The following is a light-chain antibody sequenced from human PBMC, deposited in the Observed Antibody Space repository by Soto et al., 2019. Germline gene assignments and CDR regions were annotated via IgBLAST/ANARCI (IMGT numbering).Light chain of an antibody. CDR3: QHNYNWSN. Sequence: EIVMTQSPATLSVSPGERATLSCRASQSIGDNLAWYQQKPVQAPRLLIYAASTRATGIPARFSGGGSGTEFTLTISSLQSEDFAVYYCQHNYNWSNFGQGTRLEIK. V-gene: IGKV3-15*01. J-gene: IGKJ5*01. CDR2: AAS. CDR1: QSIGDN.